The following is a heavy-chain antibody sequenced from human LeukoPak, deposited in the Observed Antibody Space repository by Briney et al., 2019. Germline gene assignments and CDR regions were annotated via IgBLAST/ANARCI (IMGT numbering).Heavy chain of an antibody. CDR3: ARGRLYSSGWYLDYFDY. Sequence: ASVKVSCKASGGTFSSYAISWVRQAPGQGLEWMGGIIPIFGTANYAQKFQGRVTITADESTSTAYMELSSQRSEDTAVYYCARGRLYSSGWYLDYFDYWGQGTLVTVSS. CDR2: IIPIFGTA. J-gene: IGHJ4*02. D-gene: IGHD6-19*01. CDR1: GGTFSSYA. V-gene: IGHV1-69*01.